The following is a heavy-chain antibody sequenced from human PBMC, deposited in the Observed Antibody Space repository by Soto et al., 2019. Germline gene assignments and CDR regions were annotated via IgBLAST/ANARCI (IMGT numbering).Heavy chain of an antibody. V-gene: IGHV3-30*18. CDR2: ISYDGSNK. Sequence: GGSMRLSCAASGFTFSSYGMHWVRQAPGKGLEWVAVISYDGSNKYYADSVKCRLTISRANSKNTLYLQMNSLRAEDTAVYYCAKDVDSGEYVPRFDPLCQGNLVTVSS. CDR3: AKDVDSGEYVPRFDP. CDR1: GFTFSSYG. D-gene: IGHD4-17*01. J-gene: IGHJ5*02.